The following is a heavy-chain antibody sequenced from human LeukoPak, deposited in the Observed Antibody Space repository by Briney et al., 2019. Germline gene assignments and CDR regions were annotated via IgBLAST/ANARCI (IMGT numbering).Heavy chain of an antibody. CDR2: IYYSGST. D-gene: IGHD2-21*02. Sequence: PSETLSLTCTVSGGSISSYYWSWIRQPPGKGLEWIAYIYYSGSTKYNPSLKSRVTISLDRSKNQFSLKLRSVTAADTAVYYCARLQVHCGGDCYTRWFDPWGQGTLVTVSS. CDR1: GGSISSYY. CDR3: ARLQVHCGGDCYTRWFDP. J-gene: IGHJ5*02. V-gene: IGHV4-59*08.